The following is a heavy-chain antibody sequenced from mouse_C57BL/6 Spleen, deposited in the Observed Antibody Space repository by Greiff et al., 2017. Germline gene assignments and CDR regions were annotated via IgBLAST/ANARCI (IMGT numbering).Heavy chain of an antibody. CDR2: IYPGDGDT. CDR3: AINWDFDY. J-gene: IGHJ2*01. CDR1: GYAFSSSW. D-gene: IGHD4-1*01. Sequence: VQLQESGPELVKPGASVTISCKASGYAFSSSWMNWVKQRPGKGLEWIGRIYPGDGDTNYNGKFKGKATLTADKSSSTAYMQLSSLTSEDSAVYFCAINWDFDYWGQGTTLTVSS. V-gene: IGHV1-82*01.